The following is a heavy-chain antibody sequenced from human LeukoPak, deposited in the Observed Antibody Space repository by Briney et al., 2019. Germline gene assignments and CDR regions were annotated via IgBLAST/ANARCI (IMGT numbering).Heavy chain of an antibody. J-gene: IGHJ4*02. CDR3: ARSSYGDYVRDY. CDR1: GGSISSSSYY. D-gene: IGHD4-17*01. Sequence: SETLSLTCTVSGGSISSSSYYWGWIRQPPGKGLEWIGSIYYSGSTYYNPSLKSRVTISVDTSKNQFSLKLSSVTAADTAVYYCARSSYGDYVRDYWGQGTLVTVSS. CDR2: IYYSGST. V-gene: IGHV4-39*01.